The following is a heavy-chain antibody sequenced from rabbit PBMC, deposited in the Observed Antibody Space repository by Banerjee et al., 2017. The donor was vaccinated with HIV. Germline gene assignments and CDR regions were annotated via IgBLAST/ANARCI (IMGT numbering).Heavy chain of an antibody. CDR1: GFSLNSSYW. CDR2: VCGGCSGDT. J-gene: IGHJ4*01. Sequence: QSLEESGGDLVKPGASLTLTCTASGFSLNSSYWISWVRQAPGKGLEWIANVCGGCSGDTYYANWAKGRFTGSKTSSTTVTLQMTSLTAADTATYFCATYTSDFNLWGPGTLVTVS. CDR3: ATYTSDFNL. V-gene: IGHV1S40*01. D-gene: IGHD1-1*01.